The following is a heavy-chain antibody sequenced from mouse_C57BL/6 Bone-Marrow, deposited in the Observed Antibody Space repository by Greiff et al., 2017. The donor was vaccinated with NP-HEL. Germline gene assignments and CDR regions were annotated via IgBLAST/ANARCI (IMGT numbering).Heavy chain of an antibody. D-gene: IGHD1-1*01. CDR2: INPNNGGT. Sequence: VQLKQSGPELVKPGASVKMSCKASGYTFTDYNMHWVKQSHGKSLEWIGYINPNNGGTSYNQKFKGKATLTVNKSSSTAYMELRSLTSEESAVYYCAPNDYGSSYLFDYWGQGTTLTVSS. V-gene: IGHV1-22*01. CDR3: APNDYGSSYLFDY. J-gene: IGHJ2*01. CDR1: GYTFTDYN.